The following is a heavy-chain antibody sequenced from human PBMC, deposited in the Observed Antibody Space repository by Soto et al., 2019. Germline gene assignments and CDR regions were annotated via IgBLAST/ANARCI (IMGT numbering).Heavy chain of an antibody. CDR1: GGSISSSSYY. CDR2: IYYSGST. D-gene: IGHD2-15*01. Sequence: PSETLSLTCTVSGGSISSSSYYWGWIRQPPGKGLEWIGSIYYSGSTYYNPSLKSRVTISVDTSKNQFSLKLSSVTAADTAVYYCARQLQNYYYGMDVWGQGTTVTVSS. CDR3: ARQLQNYYYGMDV. J-gene: IGHJ6*02. V-gene: IGHV4-39*01.